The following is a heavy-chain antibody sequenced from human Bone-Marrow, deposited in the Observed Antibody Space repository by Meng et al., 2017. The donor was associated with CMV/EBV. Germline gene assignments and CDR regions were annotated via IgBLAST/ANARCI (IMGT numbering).Heavy chain of an antibody. CDR1: GGSISSSSYY. V-gene: IGHV4-39*01. D-gene: IGHD2-15*01. CDR3: ARQKWGAAFDP. CDR2: IYYSGST. Sequence: SETLSLTCTVSGGSISSSSYYWGWIRQPPGKGLEWIGSIYYSGSTYYNPSLKSRVTISVDTSKNQFSLKLSSVTAADTAVYYCARQKWGAAFDPWGRGTLVTVSS. J-gene: IGHJ5*02.